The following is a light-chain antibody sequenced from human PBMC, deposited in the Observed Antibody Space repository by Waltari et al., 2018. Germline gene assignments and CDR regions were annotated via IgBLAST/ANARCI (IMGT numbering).Light chain of an antibody. Sequence: QSALPPPASVSGSPGKSITISCTGPSSDVAVYNYVSWYQQHPGKAPKLIIYEVSNRPSGVSNRFSGSKSGNTASLTISGLQAEDEADYYCSSYTSSSTYVFGTGTKVTVL. V-gene: IGLV2-14*01. CDR2: EVS. CDR1: SSDVAVYNY. CDR3: SSYTSSSTYV. J-gene: IGLJ1*01.